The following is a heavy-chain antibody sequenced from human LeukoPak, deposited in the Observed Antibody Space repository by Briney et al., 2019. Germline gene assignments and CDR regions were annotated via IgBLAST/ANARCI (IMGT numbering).Heavy chain of an antibody. CDR1: GFNFNNYN. CDR2: ITPSSSSI. V-gene: IGHV3-48*01. Sequence: HPGGSLRLSCAASGFNFNNYNMNWVRQAPGKGLEWVSYITPSSSSIYYADSVKGRFTISRDNAKNSLYLQMNSLRAEDTAVYYCARGYAFDIWGQGTMVTVSS. J-gene: IGHJ3*02. CDR3: ARGYAFDI.